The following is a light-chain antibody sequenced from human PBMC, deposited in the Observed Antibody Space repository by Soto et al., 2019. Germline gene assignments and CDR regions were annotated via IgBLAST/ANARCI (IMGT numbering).Light chain of an antibody. CDR2: GNI. CDR3: QSYDGSLSDVV. Sequence: QSVLTQPPSVSGAPGQRVTISCTGSSSNIGAGYDVHWYQQLPGTAPKLLIYGNINRPSGVPDRFSGSKSGTSASLAITGLQAEDEADYYCQSYDGSLSDVVFGGGSKLTGL. CDR1: SSNIGAGYD. J-gene: IGLJ2*01. V-gene: IGLV1-40*01.